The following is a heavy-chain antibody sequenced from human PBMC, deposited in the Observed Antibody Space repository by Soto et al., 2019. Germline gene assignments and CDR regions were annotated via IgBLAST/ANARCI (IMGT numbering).Heavy chain of an antibody. CDR2: ISPDGGEI. J-gene: IGHJ4*02. CDR1: GFTFSNIW. CDR3: AKGPR. Sequence: LVESGGGLVQPGGSLRVSCAASGFTFSNIWMSWVRRSPEKGPEWVASISPDGGEIYYVDSVKGRFTISRDNTRNSLYLQMNSLRAEDTAVYYCAKGPRWGQGTLVTVSS. V-gene: IGHV3-7*01.